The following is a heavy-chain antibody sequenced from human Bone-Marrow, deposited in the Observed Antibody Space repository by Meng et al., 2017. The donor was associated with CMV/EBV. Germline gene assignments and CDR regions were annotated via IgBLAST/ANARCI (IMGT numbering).Heavy chain of an antibody. CDR3: AREREWVHYYYGMDV. D-gene: IGHD3-3*01. Sequence: GESLKISCAASGFTFSDYYMSWVRQAPGKGLEWVSYISSSGSTIYYADSVRGRFTISRDNAKNSLYLQMNSLRAEDTAVYYCAREREWVHYYYGMDVCGQGTTVTVSS. CDR1: GFTFSDYY. V-gene: IGHV3-11*04. CDR2: ISSSGSTI. J-gene: IGHJ6*02.